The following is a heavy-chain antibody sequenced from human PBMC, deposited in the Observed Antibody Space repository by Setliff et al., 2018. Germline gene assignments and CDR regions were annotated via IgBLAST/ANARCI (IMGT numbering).Heavy chain of an antibody. J-gene: IGHJ4*02. CDR3: ARPGRSNYWDSFDH. CDR1: GFTFSSYW. CDR2: IKQDGSEI. V-gene: IGHV3-7*01. Sequence: GGSLRLSCAASGFTFSSYWMSWVRQAPGKGLEWVANIKQDGSEIYYVDSVKGRFTISRDNAKNSLYLQMNSLRADDTAVYYCARPGRSNYWDSFDHWGQGTLVTVSS. D-gene: IGHD3-10*01.